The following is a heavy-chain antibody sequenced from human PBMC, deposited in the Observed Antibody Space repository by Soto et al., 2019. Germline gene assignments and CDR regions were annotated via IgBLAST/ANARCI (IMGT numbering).Heavy chain of an antibody. D-gene: IGHD3-3*01. V-gene: IGHV4-34*01. CDR2: INHSGST. CDR1: GGSFSGYY. CDR3: ARRVDFWSGYRNFDY. Sequence: QVQLQQWGAGLLKPSETLSLTCAVYGGSFSGYYWSWIRQPPGKGLEWIGEINHSGSTNYNPSLKSRVTISVDTSKNQLSLKLSSVTAAVSAGYYCARRVDFWSGYRNFDYWGQGTLVTVSS. J-gene: IGHJ4*02.